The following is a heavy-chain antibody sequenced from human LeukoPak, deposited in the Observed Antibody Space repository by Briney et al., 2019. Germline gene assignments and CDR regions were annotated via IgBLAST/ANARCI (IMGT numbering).Heavy chain of an antibody. J-gene: IGHJ4*02. Sequence: PSETLSLTCTVSGGSISSGGYYWSWIRQHPGKGLEWIGYIYYSGSTYYNPSLKRRVTISVDTSKNQFSLKLSSVTAADTAVYYCASMVVAATRHFDYWGQGTLVTVSS. D-gene: IGHD2-15*01. V-gene: IGHV4-31*03. CDR2: IYYSGST. CDR3: ASMVVAATRHFDY. CDR1: GGSISSGGYY.